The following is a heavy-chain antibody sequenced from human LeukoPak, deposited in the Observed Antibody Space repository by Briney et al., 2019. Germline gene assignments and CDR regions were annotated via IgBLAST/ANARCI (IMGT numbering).Heavy chain of an antibody. CDR3: ARDRQYDYYGSGSLDW. V-gene: IGHV3-66*01. Sequence: GGSLRLSCAASGFTFSSYAMSWVRQAPGKGLEWVSVIYSGGSTYYADSVKGRFTISRDNSKNTLYLQMNSLRAEDTAVYYCARDRQYDYYGSGSLDWWGQGTLVTVSS. D-gene: IGHD3-10*01. J-gene: IGHJ4*02. CDR1: GFTFSSYA. CDR2: IYSGGST.